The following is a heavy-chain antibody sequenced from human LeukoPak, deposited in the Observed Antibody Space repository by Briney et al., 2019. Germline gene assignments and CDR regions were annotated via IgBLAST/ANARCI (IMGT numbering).Heavy chain of an antibody. CDR1: GYTFTAHY. V-gene: IGHV1-2*02. CDR2: IHPNSGGT. D-gene: IGHD2-15*01. J-gene: IGHJ4*02. Sequence: GASVKVSCKASGYTFTAHYVHWVRQAPGQGPEWMGWIHPNSGGTKYAQNFQGRVTMTRDTSITTAYMELSSLRSDDTAVYYCARGDIYWDYWGQGTQVTVSS. CDR3: ARGDIYWDY.